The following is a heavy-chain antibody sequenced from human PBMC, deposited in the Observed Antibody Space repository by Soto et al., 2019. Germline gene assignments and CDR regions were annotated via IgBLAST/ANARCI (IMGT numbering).Heavy chain of an antibody. J-gene: IGHJ5*02. D-gene: IGHD2-2*01. Sequence: QLQLQESGSGLVKPSQTLSLTCAVSGGSISSGGYSWSWIRQPPGKGLEWIGYTYHSGSTYYNPANNSRFTLAVDRSKTQFSLKLSSVTAADTAVYYCARVPDRWGQGTLVTVSS. CDR1: GGSISSGGYS. CDR3: ARVPDR. V-gene: IGHV4-30-2*01. CDR2: TYHSGST.